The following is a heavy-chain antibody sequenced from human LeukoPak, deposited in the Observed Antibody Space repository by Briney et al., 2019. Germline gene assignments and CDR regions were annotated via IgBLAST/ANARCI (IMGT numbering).Heavy chain of an antibody. Sequence: GASVKVSCKASGYTFTGYYMHWVRQAPGQGLEWMGRINPNSGGTNYAQKFQGRVTMTRDTSISTAYMELNRLRSDDTAVYYCARGNLRSGYSGYDFLDYWGQGTLVTVSS. CDR1: GYTFTGYY. V-gene: IGHV1-2*06. D-gene: IGHD5-12*01. CDR3: ARGNLRSGYSGYDFLDY. CDR2: INPNSGGT. J-gene: IGHJ4*02.